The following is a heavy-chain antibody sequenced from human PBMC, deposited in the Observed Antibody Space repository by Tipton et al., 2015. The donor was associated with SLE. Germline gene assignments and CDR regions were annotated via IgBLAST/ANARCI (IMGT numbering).Heavy chain of an antibody. CDR2: IYHSGST. Sequence: TLSLSCTVSGYFISSGYYWGWIRQPPGKGLAWIGSIYHSGSTYYNPPLKSRFTISVDTSKNQFSLKLSSVTAADTAVYYCARVTGMDIVVVPAAYFDYWGQGTLVTVSS. D-gene: IGHD2-2*03. CDR1: GYFISSGYY. J-gene: IGHJ4*02. V-gene: IGHV4-38-2*02. CDR3: ARVTGMDIVVVPAAYFDY.